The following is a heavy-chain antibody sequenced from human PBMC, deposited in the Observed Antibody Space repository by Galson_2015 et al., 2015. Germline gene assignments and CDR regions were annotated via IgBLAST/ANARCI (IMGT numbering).Heavy chain of an antibody. J-gene: IGHJ3*02. CDR3: ARVPPTRTPNDAFDI. CDR1: GYTFTSYG. V-gene: IGHV1-18*01. CDR2: FSAYNGNT. D-gene: IGHD4-23*01. Sequence: SVKVSCKASGYTFTSYGISWVRQAPGQGLEWMGWFSAYNGNTNYAQKLQGRVTMTTDTSTSTAYMELRSLRSDDTAVYYCARVPPTRTPNDAFDIWGQGTMVTVSS.